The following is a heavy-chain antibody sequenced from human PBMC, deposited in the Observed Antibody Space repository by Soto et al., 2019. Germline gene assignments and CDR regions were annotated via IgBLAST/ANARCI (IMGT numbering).Heavy chain of an antibody. V-gene: IGHV4-59*01. CDR2: IYYSGST. CDR1: GGSISSYY. CDR3: ARTTAGDYVFFPFDY. Sequence: SETLSLTCTVSGGSISSYYWSWIRQPPGKGLEWIGYIYYSGSTNYNPSLKSRVTISVDTSKNQFSLKLSSVTAADTAVYYCARTTAGDYVFFPFDYWGQGTLVTVSS. D-gene: IGHD4-17*01. J-gene: IGHJ4*02.